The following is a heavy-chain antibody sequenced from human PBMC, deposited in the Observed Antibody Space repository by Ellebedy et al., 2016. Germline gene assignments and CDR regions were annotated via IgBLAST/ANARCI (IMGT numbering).Heavy chain of an antibody. D-gene: IGHD5-24*01. CDR3: ATLTIPGGSDS. V-gene: IGHV4-61*02. CDR2: MSTNGNS. Sequence: LRLSXIVSGDSINAGTYYWSWIRQPAGKGLEWIGRMSTNGNSIYNPSLKSRVTMSVDTSKNHFSLDLRSVTAADTAVYYCATLTIPGGSDSWGQGTLVTVSS. J-gene: IGHJ4*02. CDR1: GDSINAGTYY.